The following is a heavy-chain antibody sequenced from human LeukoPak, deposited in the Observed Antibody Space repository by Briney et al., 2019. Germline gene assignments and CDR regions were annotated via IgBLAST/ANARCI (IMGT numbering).Heavy chain of an antibody. Sequence: GGSLRLSCTASGFTFGDYAMSWVRQAPGKGLEWVGFIRSKAYGGTTEYAASVKGRFTISRDDSKSIAYLQMNSLKTEDTAVYYCTRVGGLYDSSGYYQYYFDYWGQGTLVTVSS. CDR1: GFTFGDYA. CDR2: IRSKAYGGTT. D-gene: IGHD3-22*01. J-gene: IGHJ4*02. CDR3: TRVGGLYDSSGYYQYYFDY. V-gene: IGHV3-49*04.